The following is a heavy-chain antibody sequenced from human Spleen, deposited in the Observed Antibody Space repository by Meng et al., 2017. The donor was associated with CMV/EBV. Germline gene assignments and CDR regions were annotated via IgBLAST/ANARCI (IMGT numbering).Heavy chain of an antibody. J-gene: IGHJ5*02. CDR2: IIPILAMT. V-gene: IGHV1-69*02. D-gene: IGHD6-19*01. CDR3: ARQSSGWPNNWFDP. Sequence: KVSGGTFSDYSISWVRQAPGQGLEWMGRIIPILAMTDTAQKFQGRVTITADRSTNTAYMELSSLRSEDTAIYYCARQSSGWPNNWFDPWGQGTLVTVSS. CDR1: GGTFSDYS.